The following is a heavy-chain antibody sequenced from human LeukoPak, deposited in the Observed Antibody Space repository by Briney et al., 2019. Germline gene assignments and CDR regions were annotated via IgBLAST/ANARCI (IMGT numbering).Heavy chain of an antibody. CDR3: ARPGVGSGRYGAFDI. CDR2: IYYSGST. J-gene: IGHJ3*02. V-gene: IGHV4-59*08. Sequence: XXTCTXXGGSXSXXYWSWXXXPXXXGLXXXGYIYYSGSTNYNPSLKSRVTISVDTSKNQFSLKLSSVTAADTAVYYCARPGVGSGRYGAFDIWGQGTMVTVSS. CDR1: GGSXSXXY. D-gene: IGHD5-18*01.